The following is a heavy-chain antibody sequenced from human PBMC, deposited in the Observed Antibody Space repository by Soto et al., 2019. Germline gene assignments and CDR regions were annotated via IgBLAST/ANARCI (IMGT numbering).Heavy chain of an antibody. V-gene: IGHV3-33*01. CDR1: GFTFSSYG. CDR2: IWYDGSNT. J-gene: IGHJ4*02. D-gene: IGHD1-26*01. CDR3: ARDGVGSTAYFGYFDY. Sequence: GGSLRLSCAASGFTFSSYGMHWVRQAPGKGLEWVAVIWYDGSNTYYADSVKGRFTISRDNARNMLYLQMNSLRAEDTAVYYCARDGVGSTAYFGYFDYWGLGTLVTVSS.